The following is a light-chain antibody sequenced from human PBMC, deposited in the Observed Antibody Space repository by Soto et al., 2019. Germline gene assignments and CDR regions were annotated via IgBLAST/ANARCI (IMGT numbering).Light chain of an antibody. CDR2: GAS. Sequence: EIVVTQSPATLSVSPWGRATLSCRASQSISGTLAWYQQKPGQAPRLLSHGASTRAPGFPARFSGSGSGTDFTLTISSLQSGDFAGYYCQQYNDWPWTFGQGTKVDI. CDR1: QSISGT. CDR3: QQYNDWPWT. J-gene: IGKJ1*01. V-gene: IGKV3-15*01.